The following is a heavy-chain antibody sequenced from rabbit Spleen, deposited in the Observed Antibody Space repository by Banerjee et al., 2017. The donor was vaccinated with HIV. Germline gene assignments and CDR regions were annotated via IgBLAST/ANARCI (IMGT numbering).Heavy chain of an antibody. CDR3: ARSTYGYDDYADLYYAAMDL. CDR2: INAVTGKA. D-gene: IGHD6-1*01. V-gene: IGHV1S45*01. CDR1: GFSFSNKAV. J-gene: IGHJ6*01. Sequence: QERLVESGGGLVKPEGSLKLSCTASGFSFSNKAVMCWVRQAPGKGLEWIACINAVTGKAVYASWAKGRFTFSKTSSTTVTLQMTSLTAADTATYFCARSTYGYDDYADLYYAAMDLWGPGTLVTVS.